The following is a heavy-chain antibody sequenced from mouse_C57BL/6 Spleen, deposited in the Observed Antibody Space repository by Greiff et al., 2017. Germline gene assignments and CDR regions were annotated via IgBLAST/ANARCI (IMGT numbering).Heavy chain of an antibody. CDR3: ASHYYGNSPHAMDY. V-gene: IGHV5-6*01. D-gene: IGHD1-1*01. CDR1: GFTFSSYG. Sequence: EVKVVESGGDLVKPGGSLKLSCAASGFTFSSYGMSWVRQTPDKRLEWVATISSGGSYTYYPDSVKGRFTISRDNAKTTLYLQMGSLKSEDTAMYYCASHYYGNSPHAMDYWGQGTSVTVSS. CDR2: ISSGGSYT. J-gene: IGHJ4*01.